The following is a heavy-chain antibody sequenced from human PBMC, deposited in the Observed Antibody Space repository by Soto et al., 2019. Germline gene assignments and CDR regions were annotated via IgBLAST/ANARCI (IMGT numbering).Heavy chain of an antibody. Sequence: SETLSLTCSVSLGSVNNGDYFWAWVRQPPGKGLEFIGSIHSSGGTYYSPSLKSRVSISIDKSKNHFSLRLTSVTARDTAVYFCASVVVGATRQSGSDHWGQGTLVTVSS. CDR3: ASVVVGATRQSGSDH. CDR2: IHSSGGT. D-gene: IGHD2-15*01. CDR1: LGSVNNGDYF. J-gene: IGHJ4*02. V-gene: IGHV4-39*02.